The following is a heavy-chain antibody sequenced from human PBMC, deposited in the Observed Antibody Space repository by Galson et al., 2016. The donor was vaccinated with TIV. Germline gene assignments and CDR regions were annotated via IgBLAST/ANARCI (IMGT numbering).Heavy chain of an antibody. Sequence: SLRLSCAASGFTLSSYTMHWIRQAPGKGLEWLAVTTYDDSQKYYADSVKGRFTISRDNSRNTLYLQMNSLTAEDTAVYYCARVGSTGWAHYFDYWGQGSLVTVSS. J-gene: IGHJ4*02. D-gene: IGHD6-19*01. CDR1: GFTLSSYT. CDR3: ARVGSTGWAHYFDY. CDR2: TTYDDSQK. V-gene: IGHV3-30*04.